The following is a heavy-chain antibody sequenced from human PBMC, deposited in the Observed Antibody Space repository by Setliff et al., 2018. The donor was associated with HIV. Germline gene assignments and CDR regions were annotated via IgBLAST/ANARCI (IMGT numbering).Heavy chain of an antibody. CDR1: GFTFSSYW. J-gene: IGHJ4*02. V-gene: IGHV3-74*01. CDR2: INSDGSST. D-gene: IGHD1-26*01. Sequence: ETLRLSCAASGFTFSSYWMHWVRQAPGKGLVWVSRINSDGSSTSYADSVKGRFTISRDNAKNTLYLQMNSLRAEDTAVYYCARDASAYSGSYLYQDYWGQGTLVTVSS. CDR3: ARDASAYSGSYLYQDY.